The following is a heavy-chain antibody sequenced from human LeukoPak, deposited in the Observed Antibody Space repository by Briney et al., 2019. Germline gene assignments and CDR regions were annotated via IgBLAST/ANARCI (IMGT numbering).Heavy chain of an antibody. CDR3: AKDFSGSYGAFDI. V-gene: IGHV3-23*01. CDR2: ISGSGGST. CDR1: GFTFSSYA. J-gene: IGHJ3*02. D-gene: IGHD1-26*01. Sequence: SGGSLRLSCAASGFTFSSYAMSWVRQAPGKGLEWVSAISGSGGSTYYADSVKGRFTISRDNSKNTLYLQMNSLRAEDTAVYYCAKDFSGSYGAFDIWGQGTMVTVSS.